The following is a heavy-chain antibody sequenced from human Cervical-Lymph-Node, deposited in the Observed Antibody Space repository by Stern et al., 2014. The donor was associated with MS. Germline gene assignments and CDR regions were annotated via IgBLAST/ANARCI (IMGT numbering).Heavy chain of an antibody. D-gene: IGHD6-19*01. J-gene: IGHJ5*02. CDR2: IDWTRANI. CDR3: VKSIDRSIWGGWYTS. CDR1: GFNIDDYA. Sequence: EVQLVESGGDLVQPGRSLRLSCAASGFNIDDYAMHWVRQAPGQGLEWVSSIDWTRANIGYADSVKGRFTISRDSANNSLILQMNSLGPEDTALYYCVKSIDRSIWGGWYTSWGQGTRVIVSS. V-gene: IGHV3-9*01.